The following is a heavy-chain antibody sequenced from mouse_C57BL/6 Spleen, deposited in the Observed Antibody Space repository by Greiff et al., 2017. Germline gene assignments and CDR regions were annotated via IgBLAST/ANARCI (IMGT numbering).Heavy chain of an antibody. D-gene: IGHD1-1*01. J-gene: IGHJ3*01. CDR1: GYTFTDYY. V-gene: IGHV1-26*01. Sequence: EVQLQQSGPELVKPGASVKISCKASGYTFTDYYMNWVKQSHGKSLEWIGDINPNNGGTSYNQKFKGKATLTVDKSSSTAYMELRSLTSEDSAVYYCARRANYCGSSPFAYWGQGTLVTVSA. CDR3: ARRANYCGSSPFAY. CDR2: INPNNGGT.